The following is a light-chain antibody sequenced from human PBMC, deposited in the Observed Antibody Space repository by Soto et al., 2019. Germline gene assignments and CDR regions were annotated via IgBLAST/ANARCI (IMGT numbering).Light chain of an antibody. CDR1: SSDVGGSDF. J-gene: IGLJ2*01. CDR3: NSYTSTTTLEGVV. V-gene: IGLV2-14*03. Sequence: QSALTQPASVSGSPGQSITISCTGTSSDVGGSDFVSWFQQHPGRAPKLIIYDVSHRPSGVSYRFSGSKSGNTASLTISGLQAEDVAVYYCNSYTSTTTLEGVVFGGGTKLTVL. CDR2: DVS.